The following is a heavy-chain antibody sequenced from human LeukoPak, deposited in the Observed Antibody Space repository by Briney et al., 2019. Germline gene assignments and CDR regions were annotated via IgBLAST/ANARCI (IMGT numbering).Heavy chain of an antibody. V-gene: IGHV4-59*01. CDR1: GHSISSYF. CDR2: FHDSGSA. D-gene: IGHD2-15*01. Sequence: SETLSLTCTVSGHSISSYFWSWIRQPPGKGLEWLGYFHDSGSANYNPSLKSRITMSVDTSKNQFSLKLRSVTAADTAVYYCARDSHSVDTATPRGFDPWGQGTLVTVSS. CDR3: ARDSHSVDTATPRGFDP. J-gene: IGHJ5*02.